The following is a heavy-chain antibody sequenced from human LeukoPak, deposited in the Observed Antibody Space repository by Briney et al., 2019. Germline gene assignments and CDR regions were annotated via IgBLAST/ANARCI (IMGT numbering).Heavy chain of an antibody. V-gene: IGHV3-7*01. Sequence: GGSLRLSCAASGFTFSNYWISWVRQAPGKGLEWVANIKQDGSEKYYVDPVKGRFAISRDNAKNSLYLQMNSLRAEDTAVYYCATSPRYCSSSSCHGWGQGTLVTVSS. CDR3: ATSPRYCSSSSCHG. CDR1: GFTFSNYW. CDR2: IKQDGSEK. J-gene: IGHJ4*02. D-gene: IGHD2-2*01.